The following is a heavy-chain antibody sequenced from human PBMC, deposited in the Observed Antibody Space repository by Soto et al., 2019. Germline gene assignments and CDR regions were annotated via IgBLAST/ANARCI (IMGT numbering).Heavy chain of an antibody. CDR2: ISAYNGNT. CDR3: ASGITIFGVVPPSRYYYGMDV. V-gene: IGHV1-18*01. CDR1: GYTFTRSG. D-gene: IGHD3-3*01. J-gene: IGHJ6*02. Sequence: ASVKVSCKASGYTFTRSGISWARQAPGQGPEWMGWISAYNGNTNYAQKLQGRVTMTTDTSTSTAYMELRSLRSDDTAVYYCASGITIFGVVPPSRYYYGMDVWGQGTTVTVSS.